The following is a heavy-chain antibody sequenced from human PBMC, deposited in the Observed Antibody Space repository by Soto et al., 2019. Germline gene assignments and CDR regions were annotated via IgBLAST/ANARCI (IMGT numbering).Heavy chain of an antibody. CDR3: ARVVDYCDPYYYYGMDV. CDR1: GFTFSSYS. D-gene: IGHD3-22*01. Sequence: GGSLRLSCASSGFTFSSYSMNWVRQAPGKGLEWVSSISCSSSYIYYADSVKGRFTISRDNAKNSLYLQMNSLRAEDTAVYYCARVVDYCDPYYYYGMDVWGQGTTVTVSS. CDR2: ISCSSSYI. J-gene: IGHJ6*02. V-gene: IGHV3-21*01.